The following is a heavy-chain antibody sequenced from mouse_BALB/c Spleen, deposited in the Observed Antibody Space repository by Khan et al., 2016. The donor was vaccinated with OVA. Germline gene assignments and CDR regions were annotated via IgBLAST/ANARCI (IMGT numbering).Heavy chain of an antibody. CDR1: GISITSGNYR. CDR3: ARDYGSLYWYVDV. Sequence: VQLKESGPGLVKPSQTVSLTCTVTGISITSGNYRWSWIRQFPGNKLEWIGNIYYSGTVTYNPSLTSRTTITRDTSKNQFFLEMNSVTAEDTATYYCARDYGSLYWYVDVWGAGTTVTVSS. D-gene: IGHD1-1*01. J-gene: IGHJ1*01. CDR2: IYYSGTV. V-gene: IGHV3-5*02.